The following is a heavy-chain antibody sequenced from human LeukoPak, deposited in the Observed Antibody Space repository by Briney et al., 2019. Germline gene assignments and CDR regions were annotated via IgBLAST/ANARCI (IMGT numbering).Heavy chain of an antibody. Sequence: SETLSLTCTVSGGSISSSSYYWGWIRQPPGKGLEWIGSIYYSGSTYYNPSLKSRVTISVDTSKNQFSLKLSPVTAADTAVYYCARLVKYSSSPDFDYWGQGTLVTVSS. V-gene: IGHV4-39*01. CDR2: IYYSGST. J-gene: IGHJ4*02. CDR3: ARLVKYSSSPDFDY. CDR1: GGSISSSSYY. D-gene: IGHD6-6*01.